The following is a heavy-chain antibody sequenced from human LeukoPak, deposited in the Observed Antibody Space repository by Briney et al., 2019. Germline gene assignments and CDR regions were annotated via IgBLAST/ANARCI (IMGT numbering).Heavy chain of an antibody. J-gene: IGHJ5*02. CDR3: VVVGALPS. D-gene: IGHD1-26*01. V-gene: IGHV1-69*04. CDR1: GYTFTSYA. CDR2: IIPILGIA. Sequence: SVKVSCRASGYTFTSYAMNWVRQAPGQGLEWMGRIIPILGIANYAQKFQGRVTITADKSTSTAYMELSSLRSEDTAVYYCVVVGALPSWGQGALVTVS.